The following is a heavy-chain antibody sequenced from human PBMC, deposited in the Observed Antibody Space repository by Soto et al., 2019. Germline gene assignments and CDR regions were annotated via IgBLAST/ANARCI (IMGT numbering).Heavy chain of an antibody. Sequence: QVQLVQSGAEVKKPGASVKVSCKASGYTFTSHYMHWVRQAPGQGLEWMGVINSNTGGTTYTQNFQGRLTMTTDTSTSTVYMELSSLRSEDTAMYYCARDLSHSGSYWWLDPWGQGTLVTVSS. V-gene: IGHV1-46*01. CDR3: ARDLSHSGSYWWLDP. J-gene: IGHJ5*02. CDR2: INSNTGGT. D-gene: IGHD6-19*01. CDR1: GYTFTSHY.